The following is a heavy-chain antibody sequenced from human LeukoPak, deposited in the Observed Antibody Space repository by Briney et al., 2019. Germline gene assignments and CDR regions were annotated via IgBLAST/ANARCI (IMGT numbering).Heavy chain of an antibody. D-gene: IGHD3-10*02. Sequence: PGGSLRLSCAASGFIVSSNYMTWVRQAPGKGLEWVSVIYSDGSTFYADSVKGRFTISRDTSKNTLYLQMNNLRAGDTAVYYCARDPHVSYGGQGALVTVSS. V-gene: IGHV3-53*01. CDR2: IYSDGST. CDR3: ARDPHVSY. J-gene: IGHJ4*02. CDR1: GFIVSSNY.